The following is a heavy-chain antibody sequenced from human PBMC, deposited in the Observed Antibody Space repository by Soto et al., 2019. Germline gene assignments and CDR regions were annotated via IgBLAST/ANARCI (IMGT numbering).Heavy chain of an antibody. V-gene: IGHV3-23*01. CDR2: ISGSGGST. CDR3: AKGRRYYDSSGYSDY. CDR1: GFTFSSYA. J-gene: IGHJ4*02. D-gene: IGHD3-22*01. Sequence: ETLRLSCAASGFTFSSYAMSWVRQAPGKGLEWVSAISGSGGSTYYADSVKGRFTISRDNSKNTLYLQMNSLRAEDTAVYYCAKGRRYYDSSGYSDYWGQGTLVTVSS.